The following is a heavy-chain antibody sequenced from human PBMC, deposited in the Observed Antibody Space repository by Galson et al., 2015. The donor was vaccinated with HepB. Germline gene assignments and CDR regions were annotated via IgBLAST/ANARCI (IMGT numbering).Heavy chain of an antibody. CDR2: ISSTGITM. Sequence: SLRLSCAASGFTFSSYTMNWVRQAPGKGLESVSYISSTGITMYSADSARGRFTISRDNAKNSLYLQMNSLRDEDTAVYYCARVYFGSGSSSAYWYFDLWGRGALVTVSS. V-gene: IGHV3-48*02. D-gene: IGHD3-10*01. CDR3: ARVYFGSGSSSAYWYFDL. J-gene: IGHJ2*01. CDR1: GFTFSSYT.